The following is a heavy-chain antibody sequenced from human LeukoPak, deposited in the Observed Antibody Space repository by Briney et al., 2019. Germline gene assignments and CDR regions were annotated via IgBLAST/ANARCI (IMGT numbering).Heavy chain of an antibody. CDR1: GGSISSYY. CDR2: IQYSGTI. CDR3: ARGVTTGLDWFDP. V-gene: IGHV4-59*01. J-gene: IGHJ5*02. D-gene: IGHD2-21*02. Sequence: PSETLSLTCTVSGGSISSYYWSWIRQPPGKGLEWIGYIQYSGTINYNPSLKSRVTISVDTSKNQFSLRLSSVTAADTAVYYCARGVTTGLDWFDPWGQGTLVVVSS.